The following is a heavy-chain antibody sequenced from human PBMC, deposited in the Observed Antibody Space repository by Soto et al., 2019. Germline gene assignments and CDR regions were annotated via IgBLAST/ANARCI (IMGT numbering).Heavy chain of an antibody. J-gene: IGHJ5*02. Sequence: ASVKVSCKASGYTFTSYYMHWVRQAPGQGLEWMGIINPSGGSTSYAQKFQGRVTMTRDTSTSTVYMELSSLRSEDTAVYYCAADNSSWLHYNWFDPWGQGSLVSVSS. CDR2: INPSGGST. CDR3: AADNSSWLHYNWFDP. V-gene: IGHV1-46*01. D-gene: IGHD6-13*01. CDR1: GYTFTSYY.